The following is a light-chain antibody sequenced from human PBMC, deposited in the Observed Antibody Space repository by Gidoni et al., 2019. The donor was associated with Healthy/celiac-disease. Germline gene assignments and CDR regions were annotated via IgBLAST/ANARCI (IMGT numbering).Light chain of an antibody. CDR2: GAS. Sequence: EIVLTQSPGTLSLSPGERATLPCRASQSVSSSYLAWYQQKPGQAPRLPIYGASSRATGIPDRFSGSGSGTDFTLTISRLEPEDFAVYYCQQYGSSPPMCSFGQGTKLEIK. CDR1: QSVSSSY. V-gene: IGKV3-20*01. J-gene: IGKJ2*04. CDR3: QQYGSSPPMCS.